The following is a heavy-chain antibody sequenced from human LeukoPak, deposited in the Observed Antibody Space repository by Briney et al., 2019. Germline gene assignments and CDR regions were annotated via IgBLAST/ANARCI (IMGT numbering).Heavy chain of an antibody. V-gene: IGHV3-30*02. CDR2: IRYDGSNK. Sequence: GSLRISCAASGFTFSSYGMHWVRQAPSKGLEWVAFIRYDGSNKYYADSVKGRFTISRDNSKNTLYLQMNSLRAEDTAVYYCARGPQVGSWAMDYWGQGTLVTVSS. J-gene: IGHJ4*02. CDR1: GFTFSSYG. D-gene: IGHD6-13*01. CDR3: ARGPQVGSWAMDY.